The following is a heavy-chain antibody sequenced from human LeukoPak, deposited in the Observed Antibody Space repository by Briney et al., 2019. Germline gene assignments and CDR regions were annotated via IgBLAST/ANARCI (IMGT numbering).Heavy chain of an antibody. CDR1: GGSIRSSRYS. V-gene: IGHV4-39*02. Sequence: LETLDVTCTVAGGSIRSSRYSLGWIRQPPRKPLEWIGTINYSGSTYYNPSLKSRVTISVDTSKNQFSLRLSSVTAADTAVYYCARVGFGGYSYGYVDFWGQGTLVTVSS. CDR2: INYSGST. J-gene: IGHJ4*02. CDR3: ARVGFGGYSYGYVDF. D-gene: IGHD5-18*01.